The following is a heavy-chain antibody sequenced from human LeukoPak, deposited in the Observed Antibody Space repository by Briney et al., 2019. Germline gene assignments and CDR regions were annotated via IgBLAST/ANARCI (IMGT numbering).Heavy chain of an antibody. Sequence: GGSLRLSCAASGFTFSSYWMSWVRQAPGKGLEWVANIKQDGSEKYYVDSVKGRFTISRDNAKNSLYLQMNSLRAEDTAVYYCARRDITMVRDYYFDYWGQGTLVTVSS. CDR2: IKQDGSEK. CDR3: ARRDITMVRDYYFDY. D-gene: IGHD3-10*01. V-gene: IGHV3-7*01. CDR1: GFTFSSYW. J-gene: IGHJ4*02.